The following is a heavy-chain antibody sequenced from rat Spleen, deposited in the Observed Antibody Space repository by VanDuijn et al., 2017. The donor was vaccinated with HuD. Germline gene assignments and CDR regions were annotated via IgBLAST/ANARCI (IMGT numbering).Heavy chain of an antibody. CDR1: GYSITSNF. Sequence: EVQLQESGPGLVKPSQSLSLTCSVTGYSITSNFRWNWIRKFPGNKMEWMGYIDYSGSTSYNPSLKRRISITRDTSKNQFFLQLNSITTEDTATYYCARYSTYATDYYYYVIDAWGQGASVTVSS. V-gene: IGHV3-1*01. D-gene: IGHD1-6*01. CDR3: ARYSTYATDYYYYVIDA. CDR2: IDYSGST. J-gene: IGHJ4*01.